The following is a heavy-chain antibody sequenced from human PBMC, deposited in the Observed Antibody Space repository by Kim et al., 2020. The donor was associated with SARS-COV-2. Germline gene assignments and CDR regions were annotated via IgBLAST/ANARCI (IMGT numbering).Heavy chain of an antibody. CDR2: IRSKANSYAT. CDR1: GFTFSGSA. V-gene: IGHV3-73*01. CDR3: TSYHGSGSYYIDY. J-gene: IGHJ4*02. D-gene: IGHD3-10*01. Sequence: GGSLRLSCAASGFTFSGSAMHWVRQASGKGLEWVGRIRSKANSYATAYAASVKGRFTISRDDSKNTAYLQMNSLKTEDTAVYYCTSYHGSGSYYIDYWGQGTLVTVSS.